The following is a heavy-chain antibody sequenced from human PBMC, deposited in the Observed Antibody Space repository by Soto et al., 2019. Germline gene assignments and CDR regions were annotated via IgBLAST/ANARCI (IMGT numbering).Heavy chain of an antibody. V-gene: IGHV4-39*07. Sequence: PSETLSLTCSVSGGTISSTNTYHWGWIRQPPGTGLEWIGEINHSGSTNYNPSLKSRVTISVDTSKNQFSLKLTSVTAADTAVFFCARDKIPGLFDYWGQGSLVPVSS. D-gene: IGHD2-21*01. CDR1: GGTISSTNTYH. CDR2: INHSGST. CDR3: ARDKIPGLFDY. J-gene: IGHJ4*02.